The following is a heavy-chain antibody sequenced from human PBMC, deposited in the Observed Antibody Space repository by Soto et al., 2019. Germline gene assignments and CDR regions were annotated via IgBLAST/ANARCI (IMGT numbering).Heavy chain of an antibody. Sequence: TSETLSLTCTVSGRSISSYYWSWIRQPPGKGLEWIGYIYYSGSTNYNPSLKSRVTISVDTSKNQFSLKLSSVTAADTAVYYCARGPLTTRDDAFDIWGQGTMVTVSS. D-gene: IGHD4-17*01. CDR2: IYYSGST. J-gene: IGHJ3*02. V-gene: IGHV4-59*01. CDR3: ARGPLTTRDDAFDI. CDR1: GRSISSYY.